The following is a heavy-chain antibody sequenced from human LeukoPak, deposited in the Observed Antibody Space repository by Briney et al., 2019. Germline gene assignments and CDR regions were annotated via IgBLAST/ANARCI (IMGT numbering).Heavy chain of an antibody. J-gene: IGHJ4*02. CDR2: IYSGGST. CDR1: GLTVSSNY. Sequence: TGGSLRLSCAASGLTVSSNYMSWVRQAPGKGLECVSVIYSGGSTYFSDSVKGRFTISKDNSKNTLYLQMNSLRAEDTAVYYCAREGYYYDSSGRFDYWGQGTLVTVSS. D-gene: IGHD3-22*01. V-gene: IGHV3-53*01. CDR3: AREGYYYDSSGRFDY.